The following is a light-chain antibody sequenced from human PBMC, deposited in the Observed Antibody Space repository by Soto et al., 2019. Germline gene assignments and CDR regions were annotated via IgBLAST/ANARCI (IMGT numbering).Light chain of an antibody. Sequence: QLVLTQPPSVSGAPGQRVTISCTGSSSNIGAGYDVHWYQQLPGTAPKLLIYGNSNRPSGVPDRFSGSKSGTSASLAITGLQAEDEADYYCQSYDSSLVVVVFGGGTKVTVL. CDR3: QSYDSSLVVVV. CDR1: SSNIGAGYD. V-gene: IGLV1-40*01. J-gene: IGLJ2*01. CDR2: GNS.